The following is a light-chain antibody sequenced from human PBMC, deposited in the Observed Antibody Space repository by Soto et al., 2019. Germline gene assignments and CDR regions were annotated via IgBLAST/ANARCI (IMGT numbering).Light chain of an antibody. Sequence: IRMTQAPSSLSASVGARVTIACPASQDISNYLHWYQQKPGKAPKLLIYDASNLETGVPSRFSGSGSGTDFTFTISCLQPEDIATYYCQQYDNFPRAINFGQGTRLEIK. CDR3: QQYDNFPRAIN. CDR1: QDISNY. J-gene: IGKJ5*01. CDR2: DAS. V-gene: IGKV1-33*01.